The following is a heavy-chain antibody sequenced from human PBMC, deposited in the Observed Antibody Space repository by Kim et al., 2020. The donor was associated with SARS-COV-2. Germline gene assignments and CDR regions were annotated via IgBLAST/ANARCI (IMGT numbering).Heavy chain of an antibody. CDR3: ARDLLEDIRSGWPYYFDY. J-gene: IGHJ4*02. V-gene: IGHV3-11*06. Sequence: GGSLRLSCAASGFTFSDYYMSWIRQAPGKGLEWVSYISSSSSYTNYADSVKGRFTISRDNAKNSLYLQMNSLRADDMAVYYCARDLLEDIRSGWPYYFDYWGQGTLVTVSS. D-gene: IGHD6-19*01. CDR1: GFTFSDYY. CDR2: ISSSSSYT.